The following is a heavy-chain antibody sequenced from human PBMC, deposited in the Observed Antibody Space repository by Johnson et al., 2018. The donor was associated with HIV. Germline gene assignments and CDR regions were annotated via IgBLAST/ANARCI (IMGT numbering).Heavy chain of an antibody. CDR3: ARGGYLDAFDI. CDR2: IAHDESIT. V-gene: IGHV3-30*02. CDR1: GFTFSSYG. Sequence: EQLVESGGGVVQPGGSLRLSCAASGFTFSSYGMHWVRQAPGKGLEWVAFIAHDESITHYADSVKGRFTMSRDNSKNTLYLHMKSLRPEDTSIYYCARGGYLDAFDIWGQGTMVTVSS. J-gene: IGHJ3*02. D-gene: IGHD6-13*01.